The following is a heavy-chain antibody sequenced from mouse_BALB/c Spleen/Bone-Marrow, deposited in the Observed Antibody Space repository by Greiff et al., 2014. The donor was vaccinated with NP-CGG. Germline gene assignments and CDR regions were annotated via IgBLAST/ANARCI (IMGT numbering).Heavy chain of an antibody. CDR3: ARDYSGYFDF. CDR1: GFTFTDYF. J-gene: IGHJ2*01. V-gene: IGHV7-3*02. D-gene: IGHD5-1*01. Sequence: EVKLVESGGGLVQPGGSLRPSCTTSGFTFTDYFMTWVRQPPGKALEWLGFIRNKPNGYTTEYNPSVKGRFTISRDNSQGILYLQMNTLRAEDSAIYYCARDYSGYFDFWGQGTTLTVSS. CDR2: IRNKPNGYTT.